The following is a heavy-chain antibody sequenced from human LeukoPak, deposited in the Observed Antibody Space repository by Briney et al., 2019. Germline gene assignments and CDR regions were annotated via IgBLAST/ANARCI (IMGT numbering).Heavy chain of an antibody. Sequence: GGSLRLSCVVSGLRFRNYGMNWVRQAPGKGLEWVSTISGSGGSTYYADSVKGRFTISRDNSKNTLYLQMNSLRAEDTAVYYCAKGRDGYNDDYFDYWGQGTLVTVSS. CDR2: ISGSGGST. CDR3: AKGRDGYNDDYFDY. J-gene: IGHJ4*02. D-gene: IGHD5-24*01. V-gene: IGHV3-23*01. CDR1: GLRFRNYG.